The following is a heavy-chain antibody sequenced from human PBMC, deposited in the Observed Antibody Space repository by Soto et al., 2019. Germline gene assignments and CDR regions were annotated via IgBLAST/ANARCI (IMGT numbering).Heavy chain of an antibody. J-gene: IGHJ2*01. CDR3: ARSTTARGGDFTSYWYFDL. V-gene: IGHV1-69*01. CDR2: IIPIFGTA. D-gene: IGHD2-21*02. Sequence: QVQLVQSGAEVKKPGSSVKVSCKASGGTFSSYAISWVRQAPGQGLEWMGGIIPIFGTANYAQKFQGRVTITADESTSTADMEVSSLRSEDTAVYYCARSTTARGGDFTSYWYFDLWGRGTLVTVSS. CDR1: GGTFSSYA.